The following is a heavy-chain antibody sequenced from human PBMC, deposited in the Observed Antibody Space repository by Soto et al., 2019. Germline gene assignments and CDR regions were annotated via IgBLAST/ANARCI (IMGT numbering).Heavy chain of an antibody. V-gene: IGHV4-31*03. CDR1: GGSISSGGYY. CDR3: ARGSGIAAAGTGNNWFDP. Sequence: SETLSLTFTVSGGSISSGGYYWSWIRQHPGKGLEWIGYIYYSGSTYYNPSLKSRVTISVDTSKNQFSLKLSSVTAADTAVYYCARGSGIAAAGTGNNWFDPWGQGTLVTVSS. J-gene: IGHJ5*02. CDR2: IYYSGST. D-gene: IGHD6-13*01.